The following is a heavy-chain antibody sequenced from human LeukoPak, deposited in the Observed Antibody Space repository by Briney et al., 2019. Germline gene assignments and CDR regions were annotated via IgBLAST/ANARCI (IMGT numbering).Heavy chain of an antibody. CDR3: ARGTTGTDAFDI. D-gene: IGHD1-1*01. J-gene: IGHJ3*02. Sequence: SETLSLTCTVSGGSISSGGYYWSWIRQPPGKGLEWIGYIYHSGSTYYNPSLKSRVTISVDRSKNQFSLKLSSVTAADTAVYYCARGTTGTDAFDIWGQGTMVTVSS. CDR2: IYHSGST. CDR1: GGSISSGGYY. V-gene: IGHV4-30-2*01.